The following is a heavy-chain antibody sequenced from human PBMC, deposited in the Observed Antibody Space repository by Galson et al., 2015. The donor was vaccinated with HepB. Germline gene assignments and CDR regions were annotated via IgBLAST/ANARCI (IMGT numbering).Heavy chain of an antibody. Sequence: QSGAEVKKPGESLKISCKGSGYSFTSYWIGWVRQMPGKGLEWVGIIYPGDSDTRYSPSFQGQVTISADKSISTAYLQWSSLKASDTAMYYCARQRGEDSSSWYWFDPWGQGTLVTVSS. D-gene: IGHD6-13*01. CDR1: GYSFTSYW. V-gene: IGHV5-51*01. J-gene: IGHJ5*02. CDR2: IYPGDSDT. CDR3: ARQRGEDSSSWYWFDP.